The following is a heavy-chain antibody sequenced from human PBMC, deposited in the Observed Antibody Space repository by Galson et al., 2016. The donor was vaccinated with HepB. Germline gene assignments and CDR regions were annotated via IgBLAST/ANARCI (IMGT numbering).Heavy chain of an antibody. CDR1: GFTFNNYA. CDR2: IGGSGTAT. CDR3: AKYRETGGYWGPGFDS. J-gene: IGHJ4*02. V-gene: IGHV3-23*01. Sequence: SLRLSCAASGFTFNNYAMSWVRQAPGKGLEWVSGIGGSGTATYCADSLKGRFTISRDNSKNTLYLQMNSLRAEDTALYFCAKYRETGGYWGPGFDSWGQGTLVTVSS. D-gene: IGHD1-26*01.